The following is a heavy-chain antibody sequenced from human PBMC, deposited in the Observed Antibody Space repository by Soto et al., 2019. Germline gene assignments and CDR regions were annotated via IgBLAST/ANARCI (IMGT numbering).Heavy chain of an antibody. CDR3: TTAPLVSSGYYYSDY. CDR1: GFSFSNNW. CDR2: IRFDGSNI. J-gene: IGHJ4*02. D-gene: IGHD3-22*01. V-gene: IGHV3-33*08. Sequence: GGSLRLSCVASGFSFSNNWMHWVRHAPGKGLEWVAVIRFDGSNIYYADSVKGRFTISRDNSKNTLYLQMNSLKTEDTAVYYCTTAPLVSSGYYYSDYWGQGTLVTVSS.